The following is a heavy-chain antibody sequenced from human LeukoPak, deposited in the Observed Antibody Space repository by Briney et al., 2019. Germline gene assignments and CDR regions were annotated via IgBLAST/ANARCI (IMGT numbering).Heavy chain of an antibody. D-gene: IGHD3-10*01. CDR2: INHSGST. CDR1: GGSFSGYY. V-gene: IGHV4-34*01. CDR3: ARKDSITMVRGVIGCFDY. J-gene: IGHJ4*02. Sequence: SETLSLTCAVYGGSFSGYYWSWIRQPPGKGLEWIGEINHSGSTNYNPSLKSRVTISVDTSKNQFSLKLSSVTAADTAVYYCARKDSITMVRGVIGCFDYWGQGTLVTVSS.